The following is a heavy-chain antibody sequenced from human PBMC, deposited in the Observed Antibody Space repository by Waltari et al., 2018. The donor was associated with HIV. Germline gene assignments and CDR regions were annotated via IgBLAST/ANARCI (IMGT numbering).Heavy chain of an antibody. D-gene: IGHD1-26*01. CDR2: IKDDGSEK. CDR1: GFTFTNYW. J-gene: IGHJ6*02. V-gene: IGHV3-7*01. CDR3: ARIGTFPHNYAIDF. Sequence: EVQLMESGGGLVQSGGSLRLSCAASGFTFTNYWMSWVRQTPGKGLGGVGYIKDDGSEKYYMGSVKGRFTISRDNAKNSMFLQMNSLRAEDTAVYYCARIGTFPHNYAIDFWGQGTTVTVSS.